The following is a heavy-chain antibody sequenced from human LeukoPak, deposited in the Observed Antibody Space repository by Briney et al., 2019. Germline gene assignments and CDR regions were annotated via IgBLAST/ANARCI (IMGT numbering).Heavy chain of an antibody. J-gene: IGHJ5*02. CDR1: GFTFSSYS. D-gene: IGHD2-2*01. Sequence: GGSLRLSCAASGFTFSSYSMNWVRQAPGKGLEWVSSISSTGTYIYYADSVKGRFTISRDNAKNSLYLQMDSLRAEDTAVYYCASLYQLLPNWFDPWGQGTLVTVSS. CDR2: ISSTGTYI. V-gene: IGHV3-21*01. CDR3: ASLYQLLPNWFDP.